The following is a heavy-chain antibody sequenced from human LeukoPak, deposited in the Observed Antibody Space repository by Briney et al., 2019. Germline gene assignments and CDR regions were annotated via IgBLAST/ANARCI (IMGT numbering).Heavy chain of an antibody. CDR3: ARDTDSSSWYYFDY. CDR1: GFTFSSYA. Sequence: GRSLRLSCAASGFTFSSYAMHWVRQAPGKGLEWVAVISYDGSNKYYADSVKGRFTISRDNSKNTLYLQMNSLRAEDTAVYYCARDTDSSSWYYFDYWGQGTLVTVSS. J-gene: IGHJ4*02. CDR2: ISYDGSNK. V-gene: IGHV3-30*04. D-gene: IGHD6-13*01.